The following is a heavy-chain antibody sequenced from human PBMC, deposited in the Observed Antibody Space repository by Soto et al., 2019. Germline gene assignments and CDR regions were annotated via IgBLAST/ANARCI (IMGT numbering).Heavy chain of an antibody. D-gene: IGHD3-3*01. V-gene: IGHV3-30*18. CDR1: GFTFSSYG. CDR3: AKDDAIFGVVGSMDV. Sequence: VQLVESGGGLVKPGGSLRLSCAASGFTFSSYGMHWVRQAPGKGLEWVAVISYDGSNKYYADSVKGRFTISRDNSKNTLYLQMNSLRAEDTAVYYCAKDDAIFGVVGSMDVWGQGTTVTVSS. CDR2: ISYDGSNK. J-gene: IGHJ6*02.